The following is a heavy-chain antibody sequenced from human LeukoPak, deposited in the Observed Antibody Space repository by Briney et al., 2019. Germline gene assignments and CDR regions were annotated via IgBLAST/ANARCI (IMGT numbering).Heavy chain of an antibody. CDR3: ASHCSSSSCYAPAEYFQH. CDR1: GATFSSYA. J-gene: IGHJ1*01. V-gene: IGHV1-69*06. CDR2: IIPIFGTG. Sequence: SVKLSCKASGATFSSYAISWVRQPPGQGLGWMGGIIPIFGTGNYAQKYQGRVTITADKSTSTAYMQLSSLRSEDTAEYHCASHCSSSSCYAPAEYFQHWREGTLVSVSS. D-gene: IGHD2-2*01.